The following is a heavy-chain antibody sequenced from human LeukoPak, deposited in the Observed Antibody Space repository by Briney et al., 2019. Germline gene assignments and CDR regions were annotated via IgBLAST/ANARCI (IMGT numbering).Heavy chain of an antibody. J-gene: IGHJ5*02. CDR3: ARDRALLRYFDWSSHNWFDP. CDR2: IWYDGSNK. Sequence: GGSLRLSCAASGFTFSSYGMHWVRQAPGKGLERVALIWYDGSNKYYADSVKGRFTISRDNSKNTLYLQMDSLRAEDTAVYYCARDRALLRYFDWSSHNWFDPWGQGTLVTVSS. CDR1: GFTFSSYG. V-gene: IGHV3-33*01. D-gene: IGHD3-9*01.